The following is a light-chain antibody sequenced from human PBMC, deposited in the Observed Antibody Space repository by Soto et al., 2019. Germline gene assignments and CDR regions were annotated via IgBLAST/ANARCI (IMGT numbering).Light chain of an antibody. CDR3: CSYAGSSILV. Sequence: QSVLTQPASVSGSPGQSITISCTGTSSDVGSYNLVSWYQHLPGKAPTLIIYEVTERPSGISSRFSGSKSGNTASVTISGLQGEDEAYYYCCSYAGSSILVFGGGTKLTVL. CDR1: SSDVGSYNL. CDR2: EVT. J-gene: IGLJ3*02. V-gene: IGLV2-23*02.